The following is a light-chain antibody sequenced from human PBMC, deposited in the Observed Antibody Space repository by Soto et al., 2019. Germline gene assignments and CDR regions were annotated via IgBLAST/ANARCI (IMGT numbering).Light chain of an antibody. J-gene: IGKJ1*01. V-gene: IGKV3-20*01. CDR3: QQYESSRT. Sequence: EIVLTQSPGTLSLSPGERATLSCRASQNVSSRFLAWYQQKPGQAPKVLIYGASARATGIPDRFSGSGSGTDFTLTISRLEPEDFAVYYCQQYESSRTFGQGTKVEMK. CDR1: QNVSSRF. CDR2: GAS.